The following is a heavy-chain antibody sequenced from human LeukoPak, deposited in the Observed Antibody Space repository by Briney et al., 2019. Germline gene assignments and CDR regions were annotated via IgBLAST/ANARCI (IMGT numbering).Heavy chain of an antibody. J-gene: IGHJ4*02. CDR1: GFSFSNYA. V-gene: IGHV3-23*01. D-gene: IGHD5-12*01. Sequence: GGSLRLSCVASGFSFSNYAMSWVRQAPGKGLEWVSLIVASSGSTFYADSVKGRFTISRDKSKNTLYLQMSSLRAEDTAVYYCAKGGSDYVEIGSFDYWGQGALVTVSS. CDR2: IVASSGST. CDR3: AKGGSDYVEIGSFDY.